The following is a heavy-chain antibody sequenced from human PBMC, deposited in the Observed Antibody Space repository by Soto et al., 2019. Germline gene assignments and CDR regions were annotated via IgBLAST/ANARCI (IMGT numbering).Heavy chain of an antibody. Sequence: PGGSLRLSCAASGFTFSSYSMNWVRQAPGKGLEWVSSISSSSSYIYYADSVKGRFTISRDNAKNSLYLQMNSLRAEDTAVYYCGGEVVPAARFYYFDYWGQGTLVTVSS. J-gene: IGHJ4*02. CDR3: GGEVVPAARFYYFDY. CDR1: GFTFSSYS. D-gene: IGHD2-2*01. CDR2: ISSSSSYI. V-gene: IGHV3-21*04.